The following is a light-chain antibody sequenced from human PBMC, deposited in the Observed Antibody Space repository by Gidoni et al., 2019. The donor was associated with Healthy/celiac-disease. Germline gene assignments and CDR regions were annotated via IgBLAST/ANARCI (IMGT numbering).Light chain of an antibody. CDR2: GAS. CDR1: QSVSSSY. CDR3: QQYGSSPRT. Sequence: DIVFTQSPGTLSLSPGARATLSCRASQSVSSSYLAWYQQKPGQAPRLLIYGASSRATGIPDRFSGSGSGTDFTLTISRLEPEDFAVYYCQQYGSSPRTFGQGTKVEIK. V-gene: IGKV3-20*01. J-gene: IGKJ1*01.